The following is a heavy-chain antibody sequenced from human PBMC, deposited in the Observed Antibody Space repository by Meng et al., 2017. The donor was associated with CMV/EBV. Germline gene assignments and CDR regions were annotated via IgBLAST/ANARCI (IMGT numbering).Heavy chain of an antibody. V-gene: IGHV3-74*01. Sequence: GGSLRLSCAASGFTFGSYWMHWVRQAPGKGLVWVSRINSDGSSTSYADSVKGRFTISRDNAKNTLYLQMNSLRAEDTAVYYCARALPLAPVGYYFDYWGQGTLVTVSS. J-gene: IGHJ4*02. CDR1: GFTFGSYW. CDR2: INSDGSST. CDR3: ARALPLAPVGYYFDY. D-gene: IGHD3-10*01.